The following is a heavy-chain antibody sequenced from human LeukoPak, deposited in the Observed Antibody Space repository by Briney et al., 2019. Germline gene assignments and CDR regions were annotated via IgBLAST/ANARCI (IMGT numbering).Heavy chain of an antibody. CDR2: IYHSGST. Sequence: SETLSLTCTVSGYSISSGYYGGWIRQPPGEGLEWIGSIYHSGSTYYNPSLKSRVTISVDTSKNQFSLKLPSVTAADTAVYYCARSIAAAGTIGYFDYWGQGTLVTVSS. V-gene: IGHV4-38-2*02. CDR1: GYSISSGYY. J-gene: IGHJ4*02. CDR3: ARSIAAAGTIGYFDY. D-gene: IGHD6-13*01.